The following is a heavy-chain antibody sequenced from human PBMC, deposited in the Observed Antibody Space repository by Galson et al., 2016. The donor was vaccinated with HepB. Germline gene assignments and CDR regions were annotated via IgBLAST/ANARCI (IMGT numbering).Heavy chain of an antibody. D-gene: IGHD3-10*01. CDR3: ARTITPAPIPLFDS. V-gene: IGHV3-74*01. Sequence: SLRLSCAASGFTFSNYWMHWVRQAPGKGLVWVSRIKSNGETADYAGSVKGRFTISRDNAKNRLFMDMDSLTVEDTAVYFCARTITPAPIPLFDSWGQGTLVTVSS. CDR2: IKSNGETA. CDR1: GFTFSNYW. J-gene: IGHJ4*02.